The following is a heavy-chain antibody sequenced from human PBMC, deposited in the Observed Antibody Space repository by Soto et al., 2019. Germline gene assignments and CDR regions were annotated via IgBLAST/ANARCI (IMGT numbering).Heavy chain of an antibody. D-gene: IGHD1-7*01. V-gene: IGHV6-1*01. CDR3: AGTTSHYWYYMDV. Sequence: SQTLSLTCVISGDSVSSNSAAWNWIRQSPSRGLEWLGRTYYRTRWCYDYAVSVRSRITVNPDTSKNQFSLQLTSVTPEDTAVFYCAGTTSHYWYYMDVWGKGTTVTVAS. CDR2: TYYRTRWCY. J-gene: IGHJ6*03. CDR1: GDSVSSNSAA.